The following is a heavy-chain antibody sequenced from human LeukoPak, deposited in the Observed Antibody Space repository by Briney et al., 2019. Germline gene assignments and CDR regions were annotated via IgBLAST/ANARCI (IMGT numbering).Heavy chain of an antibody. V-gene: IGHV3-9*01. CDR3: AKDVYDSSY. Sequence: GGSLRLSCAASGFTFDDYAMHWVRQAPGKGLEWVSGISWNSGSIGYADSVKGRFTISRDNAKNSLYLQMNSLRAEDTALYYCAKDVYDSSYWGQGTLVTVSS. J-gene: IGHJ4*02. CDR1: GFTFDDYA. D-gene: IGHD3-22*01. CDR2: ISWNSGSI.